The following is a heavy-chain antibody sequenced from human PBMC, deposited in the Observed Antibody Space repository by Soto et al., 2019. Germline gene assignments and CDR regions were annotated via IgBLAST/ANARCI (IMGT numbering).Heavy chain of an antibody. CDR1: GFSFTTAGVA. CDR2: IYYNDDS. J-gene: IGHJ4*02. Sequence: SGPTLVNHTQTLALTCNFSGFSFTTAGVAVAWIRQNPGGALEWLTLIYYNDDSRFSPSRKTRLTITGDTSKNQVVLSLTNVDPGDTATYFCAHSDGGYEIIYFDFWGQGIPVTVSS. D-gene: IGHD5-12*01. CDR3: AHSDGGYEIIYFDF. V-gene: IGHV2-5*01.